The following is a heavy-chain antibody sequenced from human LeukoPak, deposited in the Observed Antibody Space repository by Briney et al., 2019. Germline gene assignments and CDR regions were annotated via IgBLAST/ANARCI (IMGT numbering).Heavy chain of an antibody. V-gene: IGHV3-23*01. CDR1: GFTFSSNA. Sequence: PGGPLRLPCGASGFTFSSNAMPWVRQTRGKGLEWVASISASGSSSYYADTVEGRYTISSDNSKNTLYLQMNSLRAEDTAICSCAKERGRNNIYYGMDVWGQGTTVTVSS. CDR2: ISASGSSS. J-gene: IGHJ6*02. D-gene: IGHD1/OR15-1a*01. CDR3: AKERGRNNIYYGMDV.